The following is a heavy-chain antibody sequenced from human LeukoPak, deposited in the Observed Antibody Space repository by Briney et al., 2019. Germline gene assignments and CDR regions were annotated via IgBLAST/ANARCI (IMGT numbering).Heavy chain of an antibody. J-gene: IGHJ4*02. Sequence: SETLSLTCTVSGGSVSSGSYYWSWIRQPPGKGLEWIGYIYYSGSTNYNPSLKGRVTISVDTSKNQFSLKLSSVTAADTAVYYCARGEKYSSSPFDYWGQGTLVTVSS. CDR2: IYYSGST. CDR1: GGSVSSGSYY. D-gene: IGHD6-6*01. V-gene: IGHV4-61*01. CDR3: ARGEKYSSSPFDY.